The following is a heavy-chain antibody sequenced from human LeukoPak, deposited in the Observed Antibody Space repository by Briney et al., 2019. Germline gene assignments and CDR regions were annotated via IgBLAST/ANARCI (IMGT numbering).Heavy chain of an antibody. CDR2: IIPIFGIA. V-gene: IGHV1-69*04. Sequence: SVKVSCKASGGTFSSYAISWVRQAPGQGLEWMGRIIPIFGIANYAQKFQGRVTITADKSTSTAYMELSSLRSEDTAVYYCARAIVVVPAATPYYGMDVWGQGTTVTVSS. J-gene: IGHJ6*02. D-gene: IGHD2-2*01. CDR1: GGTFSSYA. CDR3: ARAIVVVPAATPYYGMDV.